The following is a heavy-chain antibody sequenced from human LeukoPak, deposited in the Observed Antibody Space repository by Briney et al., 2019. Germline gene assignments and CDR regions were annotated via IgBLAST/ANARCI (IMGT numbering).Heavy chain of an antibody. CDR1: GYSISSGYY. V-gene: IGHV4-38-2*01. CDR2: IHHSGST. CDR3: ARPSRYYYGSGSYLTKYYFDY. Sequence: SETLSLTCAVSGYSISSGYYWGWIRQPPGKGLEWIGSIHHSGSTYYNPSLKSRVTISVDTSKNQFSLKLSSVTAADTAVYYCARPSRYYYGSGSYLTKYYFDYWGQGTLVTVFS. D-gene: IGHD3-10*01. J-gene: IGHJ4*02.